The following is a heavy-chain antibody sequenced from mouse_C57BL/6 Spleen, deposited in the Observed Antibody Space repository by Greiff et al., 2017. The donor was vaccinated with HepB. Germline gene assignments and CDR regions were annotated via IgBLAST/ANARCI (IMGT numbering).Heavy chain of an antibody. J-gene: IGHJ3*01. CDR3: ANYGSSYVLFAY. V-gene: IGHV5-17*01. CDR1: GFTFSDYG. CDR2: ISSGSSTI. D-gene: IGHD1-1*01. Sequence: EVQGVESGGGLVKPGGSLKLSCAASGFTFSDYGMHWVRQAPEKGLEWVAYISSGSSTIYYADTVKGRFTISRDNAKNTLFLQMTSLRSEDTAMYYCANYGSSYVLFAYWGQGTLVTVSA.